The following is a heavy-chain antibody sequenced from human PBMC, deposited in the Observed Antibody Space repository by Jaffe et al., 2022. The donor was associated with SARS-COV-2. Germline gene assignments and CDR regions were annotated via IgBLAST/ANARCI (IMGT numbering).Heavy chain of an antibody. CDR2: IYTSGST. D-gene: IGHD3-10*01. J-gene: IGHJ6*02. CDR1: GGSISSYY. Sequence: QVQLQESGPGLVKPSETLSLTCTVSGGSISSYYWSWIRQPAGKGLEWIGRIYTSGSTNYNPSLKSRVTMSVDTSKNQFSLKLSSVTAADTAVYYCARDLTSPQSYGSGSYPLFYYGMDVWGQGTTVTVSS. CDR3: ARDLTSPQSYGSGSYPLFYYGMDV. V-gene: IGHV4-4*07.